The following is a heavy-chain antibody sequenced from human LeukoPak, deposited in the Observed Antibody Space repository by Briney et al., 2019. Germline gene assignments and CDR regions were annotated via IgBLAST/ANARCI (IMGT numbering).Heavy chain of an antibody. D-gene: IGHD3-22*01. V-gene: IGHV4-39*01. Sequence: PSETLSLTCTVSGGSISSNSYYWGWIRQSPGKGLEWIGTIYYSGSTYYNPSLKSRVTISVDTSKNQFSLKLSSVTAADTAVYYCARHYYYDSSGYYYYFDYWGQGTLVTVSS. J-gene: IGHJ4*02. CDR2: IYYSGST. CDR3: ARHYYYDSSGYYYYFDY. CDR1: GGSISSNSYY.